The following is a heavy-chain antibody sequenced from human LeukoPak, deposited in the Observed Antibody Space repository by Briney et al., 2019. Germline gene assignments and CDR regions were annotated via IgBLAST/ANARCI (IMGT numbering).Heavy chain of an antibody. Sequence: SETLSLTCTVSGGSISGDYWSWIRQSPGKELELIGHIYFPGHTNYKPSLRSRVTISGDTSKNVFSLTLNSVTAADTAIYYCARQGGTYFPHFDVWGPGTLVTVSS. D-gene: IGHD2/OR15-2a*01. CDR2: IYFPGHT. V-gene: IGHV4-59*08. CDR1: GGSISGDY. CDR3: ARQGGTYFPHFDV. J-gene: IGHJ4*02.